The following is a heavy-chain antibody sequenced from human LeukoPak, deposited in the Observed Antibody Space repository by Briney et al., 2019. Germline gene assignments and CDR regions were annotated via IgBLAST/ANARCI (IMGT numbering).Heavy chain of an antibody. CDR3: ASEGNYYPPG. D-gene: IGHD3-10*01. CDR2: IYHSGST. Sequence: LETLSLTCTVSGGSISSSSYYWGWIRQPPGKGLEWIGYIYHSGSTYYNPSLKSRVTISVDRSKNQFSLKLSSVTAADTAVYYCASEGNYYPPGWGQGTLVTVSS. CDR1: GGSISSSSYY. V-gene: IGHV4-39*07. J-gene: IGHJ4*02.